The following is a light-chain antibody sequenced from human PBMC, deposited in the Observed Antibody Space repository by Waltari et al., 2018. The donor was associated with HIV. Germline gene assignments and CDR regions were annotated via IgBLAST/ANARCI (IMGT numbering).Light chain of an antibody. V-gene: IGKV3-11*01. CDR1: QNIRNY. J-gene: IGKJ1*01. CDR2: DAS. Sequence: EIVLTQSPVTLSLSPGEGANLSCSASQNIRNYLGWYQQRSGQPPRLLIYDASTRATGIPARFTGSGSGTAFTLTIDSLEPEDFAMYYCQQRSNWPGTFGPGTRVDVK. CDR3: QQRSNWPGT.